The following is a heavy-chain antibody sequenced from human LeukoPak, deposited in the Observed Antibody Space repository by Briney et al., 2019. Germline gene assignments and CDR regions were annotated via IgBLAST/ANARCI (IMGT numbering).Heavy chain of an antibody. CDR3: ARGRSGYEVTEFDY. V-gene: IGHV1-8*01. CDR1: GYTFTSYD. CDR2: MNPNSGNT. J-gene: IGHJ4*02. D-gene: IGHD5-12*01. Sequence: ASVKVSCKASGYTFTSYDISWVRQATGQGLEWMGWMNPNSGNTGYAQKFQGRVTMTRNTSISTAYMELSSLRSEDTAVYYCARGRSGYEVTEFDYWGQGTLVTVSS.